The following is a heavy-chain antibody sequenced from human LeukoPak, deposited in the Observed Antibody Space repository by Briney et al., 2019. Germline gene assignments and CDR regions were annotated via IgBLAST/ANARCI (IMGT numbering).Heavy chain of an antibody. V-gene: IGHV3-23*01. J-gene: IGHJ3*02. CDR1: RFTFANHA. CDR3: ASRTWAGPGYYAFDI. CDR2: EGSAGGT. Sequence: PGESLRLSCAASRFTFANHAVSWVRQAPGKGLEWVSAEGSAGGTYYADSVKGRFTISRDYSENTLPLQMNSLRDDDTAVYYCASRTWAGPGYYAFDIWGQGTMVTVSS. D-gene: IGHD3-22*01.